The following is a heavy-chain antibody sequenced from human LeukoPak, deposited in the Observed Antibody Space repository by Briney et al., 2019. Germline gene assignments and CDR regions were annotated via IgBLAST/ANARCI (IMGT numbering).Heavy chain of an antibody. D-gene: IGHD6-19*01. CDR2: ISGDGGST. CDR3: AKNGPRIAVAGSIDY. J-gene: IGHJ4*02. Sequence: GGSLRLSCAASGFTFSSYGMHWVRQAPGKGLEWVSSISGDGGSTYYADSVKGRFTISRDNSKNTLYLQMNSLRAEDTAVYYCAKNGPRIAVAGSIDYWGQGTLVTVSS. V-gene: IGHV3-NL1*01. CDR1: GFTFSSYG.